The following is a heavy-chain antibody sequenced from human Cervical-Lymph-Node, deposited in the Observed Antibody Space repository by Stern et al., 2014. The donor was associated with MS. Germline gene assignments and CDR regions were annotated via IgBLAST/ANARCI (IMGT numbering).Heavy chain of an antibody. V-gene: IGHV3-30*18. CDR1: GFSFSTYG. Sequence: VQLVEYGGGVVQPGGSLRLSCAGSGFSFSTYGMHSVRQAPGKGLAWVALISYDGSKKYYADSVKGRFTISRDNSKNTMYVQMNSLRLEDTAVYYCAKDRGSGWSLDYWGQGTLVAVSS. D-gene: IGHD6-19*01. CDR2: ISYDGSKK. CDR3: AKDRGSGWSLDY. J-gene: IGHJ4*02.